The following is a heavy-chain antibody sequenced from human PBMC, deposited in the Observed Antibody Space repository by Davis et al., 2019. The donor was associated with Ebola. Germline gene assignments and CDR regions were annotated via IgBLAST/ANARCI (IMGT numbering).Heavy chain of an antibody. D-gene: IGHD3-22*01. J-gene: IGHJ4*02. CDR2: ISGSGGST. V-gene: IGHV3-23*01. Sequence: LSLTCAASGFTFSSYAMSWVRQAPGKGLEWVSAISGSGGSTYYADSVKGRFTISRDNSKNTMYVQMNSLRAEDTAVYYCARGFYYDGSGSYYVFDYWGQGTLVTVSS. CDR1: GFTFSSYA. CDR3: ARGFYYDGSGSYYVFDY.